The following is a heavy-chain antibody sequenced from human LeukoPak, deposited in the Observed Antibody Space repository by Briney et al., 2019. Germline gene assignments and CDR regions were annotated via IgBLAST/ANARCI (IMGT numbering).Heavy chain of an antibody. V-gene: IGHV4-39*01. CDR2: IYYSGST. CDR1: GGSISSSSYY. Sequence: PSETLSLTCTVSGGSISSSSYYWGWIRQPPGKGLEWIGSIYYSGSTYYNPSLKSRVTISVDTSKNQFSLKLSSVTAAGTAVYYCARHYGDYLDYWGQGTLVTVSS. J-gene: IGHJ4*02. D-gene: IGHD4-17*01. CDR3: ARHYGDYLDY.